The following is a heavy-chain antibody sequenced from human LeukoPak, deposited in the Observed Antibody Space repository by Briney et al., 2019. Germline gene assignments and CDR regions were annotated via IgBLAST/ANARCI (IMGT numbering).Heavy chain of an antibody. CDR1: GFTFSSYW. J-gene: IGHJ4*02. V-gene: IGHV3-74*01. CDR2: INSDGSST. D-gene: IGHD1-26*01. CDR3: ARVPDSGSAIDY. Sequence: GGSLRLSCAASGFTFSSYWMHWVRQAPGKGLVWVSRINSDGSSTSYADSVKGRFTISRDNAKNTLYLQMNSLRAEDTAVYYCARVPDSGSAIDYWGQGTLVTVPS.